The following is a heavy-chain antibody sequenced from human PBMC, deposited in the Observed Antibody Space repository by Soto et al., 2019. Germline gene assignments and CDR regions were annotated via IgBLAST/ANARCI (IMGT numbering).Heavy chain of an antibody. Sequence: SETLSLTCTVSGGSISSYYWSWIRQPPGKGLEWIGYIYYSGSTNYNPYLKSRVTISVDTSKNQFSLKLSSVTAADTAVYYCARDIAAAGTHDAFDIWGQGTMVTVSS. CDR2: IYYSGST. CDR1: GGSISSYY. V-gene: IGHV4-59*01. J-gene: IGHJ3*02. D-gene: IGHD6-13*01. CDR3: ARDIAAAGTHDAFDI.